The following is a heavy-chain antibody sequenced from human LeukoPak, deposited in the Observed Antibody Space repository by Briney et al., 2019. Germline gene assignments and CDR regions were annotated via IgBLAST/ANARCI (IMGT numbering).Heavy chain of an antibody. Sequence: SETLSLTCAVYGGSFSGYYWSWIRQPPGKGLEWIGEIDHSGSTNYNPSLKSRVTISVDTSKNQFSLKLSSVTAADTAMYYCAGITVTTPLDYWGQGTLVTVSS. CDR2: IDHSGST. CDR1: GGSFSGYY. D-gene: IGHD4-17*01. J-gene: IGHJ4*02. CDR3: AGITVTTPLDY. V-gene: IGHV4-34*01.